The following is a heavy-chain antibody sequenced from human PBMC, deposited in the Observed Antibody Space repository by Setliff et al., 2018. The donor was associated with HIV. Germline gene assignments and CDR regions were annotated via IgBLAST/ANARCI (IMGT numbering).Heavy chain of an antibody. Sequence: GGSLRLSCAASGFTFSNYWMDWVRQAPGNGLEWVATIKQDGSEIYYMDSVKGRFTISRDNARTSLYLEMSSLRDEDTAVYLCANLWELGAWGQGTLVTVSS. CDR1: GFTFSNYW. CDR2: IKQDGSEI. V-gene: IGHV3-7*03. J-gene: IGHJ5*02. D-gene: IGHD3-16*01. CDR3: ANLWELGA.